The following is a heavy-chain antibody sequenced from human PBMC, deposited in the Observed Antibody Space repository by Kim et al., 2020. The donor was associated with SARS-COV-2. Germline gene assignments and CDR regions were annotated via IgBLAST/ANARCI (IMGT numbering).Heavy chain of an antibody. D-gene: IGHD1-26*01. CDR1: GFTFSSYE. CDR3: ARDDGGSLFTTGGYYGMDV. J-gene: IGHJ6*02. Sequence: GGSLRLSCAASGFTFSSYEMNWVRQAPGKGLEWVSYISSSGSTIYYADSVKGRFTISRDNAKNSLYLQMNSLRAEDTAVYYCARDDGGSLFTTGGYYGMDVWGQGTTVTVSS. CDR2: ISSSGSTI. V-gene: IGHV3-48*03.